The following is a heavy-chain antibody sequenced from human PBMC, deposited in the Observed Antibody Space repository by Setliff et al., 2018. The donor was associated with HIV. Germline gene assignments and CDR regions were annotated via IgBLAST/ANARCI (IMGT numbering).Heavy chain of an antibody. CDR2: IYYSGST. CDR1: GGSISSSSYY. V-gene: IGHV4-39*07. CDR3: ARDLGYCSGGSCYWYY. J-gene: IGHJ4*02. D-gene: IGHD2-15*01. Sequence: SETLSLTCTVSGGSISSSSYYWGWIRQPPGKGLEWIGSIYYSGSTFYDPSLKSRVSISLDMSKNLFSLNLTSVTAADTAVYYCARDLGYCSGGSCYWYYWGQGTLVTVSS.